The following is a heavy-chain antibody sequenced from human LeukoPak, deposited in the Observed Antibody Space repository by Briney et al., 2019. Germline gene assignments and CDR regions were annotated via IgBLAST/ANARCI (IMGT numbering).Heavy chain of an antibody. CDR3: AARGYEFWSRYYLEYYFDY. Sequence: PSETLSLTCAVYGGSFSGYYWSWIRQPPGKGLEWIGEINHSGSTNYNPSLKSQVPISVDPSKNQFPLRLSAVTAADTAVYYCAARGYEFWSRYYLEYYFDYWGQGTLVTVSS. CDR1: GGSFSGYY. CDR2: INHSGST. J-gene: IGHJ4*02. V-gene: IGHV4-34*01. D-gene: IGHD3-3*01.